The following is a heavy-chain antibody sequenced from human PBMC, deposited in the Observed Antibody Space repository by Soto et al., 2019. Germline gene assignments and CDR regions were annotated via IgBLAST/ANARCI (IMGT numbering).Heavy chain of an antibody. V-gene: IGHV1-69*13. CDR1: GGTFSSYA. D-gene: IGHD3-3*01. CDR2: IIPIFGTA. J-gene: IGHJ6*02. CDR3: ARGQTIFGVVIIPDYYGMDG. Sequence: SVKVSCKASGGTFSSYAISWVRQAPGQGLEWMGGIIPIFGTANYAQKFQGRVTITADESTSTAYMELSSLRSEDTAVYYCARGQTIFGVVIIPDYYGMDGRAQRTTDTGSS.